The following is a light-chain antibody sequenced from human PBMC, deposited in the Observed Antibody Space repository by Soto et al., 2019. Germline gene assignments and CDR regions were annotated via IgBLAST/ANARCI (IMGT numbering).Light chain of an antibody. J-gene: IGKJ1*01. CDR3: QQSYNTWRT. CDR1: QTIGNY. V-gene: IGKV1-39*01. CDR2: AAS. Sequence: QVSLAPSSLPASVGDRVTITCRASQTIGNYLNWYQQRPGKAPNLLINAASTLQSGVPSRFSGSGSGTDFTLTITSLQPYDFATDYCQQSYNTWRTFGQGTKVDIK.